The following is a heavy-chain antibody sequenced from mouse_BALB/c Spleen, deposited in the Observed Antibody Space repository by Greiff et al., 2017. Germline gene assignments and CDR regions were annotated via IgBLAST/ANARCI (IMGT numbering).Heavy chain of an antibody. CDR1: GYSITSGYY. V-gene: IGHV3-6*02. D-gene: IGHD1-2*01. CDR2: ISYDGSN. CDR3: ARVVTTAYYFDY. Sequence: ESGPGLVKPSQSLSLTCSVTGYSITSGYYWNWIRQFPGNKLEWMGYISYDGSNNYNPSLKNRISITRDTSKNQFFLKLNSVTTEDTATYYCARVVTTAYYFDYWGQGTTLTVSS. J-gene: IGHJ2*01.